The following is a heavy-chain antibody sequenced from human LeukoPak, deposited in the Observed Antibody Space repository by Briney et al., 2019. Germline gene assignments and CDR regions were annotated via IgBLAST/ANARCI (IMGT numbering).Heavy chain of an antibody. CDR1: GGSISSGSYY. V-gene: IGHV4-61*02. D-gene: IGHD3-10*01. CDR2: IYTSGST. Sequence: PSETLSLTCTVSGGSISSGSYYWSWIRQPAGTGLEWIGRIYTSGSTNYNPSLKSRVTMSVDTSKNQFSLKLSSVTAADTAVYYCARVYYGSGFDPWGQGTLVTVSS. J-gene: IGHJ5*02. CDR3: ARVYYGSGFDP.